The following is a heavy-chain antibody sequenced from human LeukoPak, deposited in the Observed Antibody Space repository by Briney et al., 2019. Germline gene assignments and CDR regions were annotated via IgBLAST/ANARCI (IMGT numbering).Heavy chain of an antibody. CDR1: GYTFTSYD. D-gene: IGHD3-3*01. V-gene: IGHV1-8*03. CDR3: ARALPYYDFWSGFYYYYMDV. Sequence: GASVKVSCKASGYTFTSYDINWVRRATGQGLEWMGWMNPNSGNTGYAQKFQGRVTITRNTSISTAYMELSSLRSEDTAVYYCARALPYYDFWSGFYYYYMDVWGKGTTVTVSS. CDR2: MNPNSGNT. J-gene: IGHJ6*03.